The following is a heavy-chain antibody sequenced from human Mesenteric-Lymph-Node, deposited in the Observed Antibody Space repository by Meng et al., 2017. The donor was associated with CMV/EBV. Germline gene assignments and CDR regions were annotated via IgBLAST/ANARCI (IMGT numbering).Heavy chain of an antibody. D-gene: IGHD2-15*01. V-gene: IGHV1-69*02. Sequence: SGASFSSYSISWVRQAPGQGLECMAGIIPILGIANYAQTFQGRVTITADKSTSTAYMELSSLRSEDTAVYYCARIHCSGGSCSHLDYWGQGTLVTVSS. J-gene: IGHJ4*02. CDR1: GASFSSYS. CDR2: IIPILGIA. CDR3: ARIHCSGGSCSHLDY.